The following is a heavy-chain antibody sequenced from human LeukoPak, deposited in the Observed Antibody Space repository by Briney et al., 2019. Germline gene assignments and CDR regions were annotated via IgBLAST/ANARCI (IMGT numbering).Heavy chain of an antibody. Sequence: SETLSLTCTVSGGSISSGSYYWSWIRQPAGKGLEWIGRIYTSGSTNYNPSLKSRVTISVDTSKNQFSLKLSSVTAADTAVYYCARRYSGSYRNYYYYYMDVWGKGTTVTISS. CDR2: IYTSGST. CDR3: ARRYSGSYRNYYYYYMDV. J-gene: IGHJ6*03. D-gene: IGHD1-26*01. CDR1: GGSISSGSYY. V-gene: IGHV4-61*02.